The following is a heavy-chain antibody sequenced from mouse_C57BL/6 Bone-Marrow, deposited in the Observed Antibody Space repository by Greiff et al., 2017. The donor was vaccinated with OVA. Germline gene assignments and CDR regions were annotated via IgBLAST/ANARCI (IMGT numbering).Heavy chain of an antibody. Sequence: VQLQQPGGELVKPGASVKLSCKASGYTFTSYWMHWVKQRPGQGLEWIGMIHPNSGSTNYNETFKGKATLTVDKSSSTACMRLSSLTSEYSAVYDCASDGGTTQASRFAYWGQGTLVTVSS. V-gene: IGHV1-64*01. CDR2: IHPNSGST. D-gene: IGHD3-2*02. CDR1: GYTFTSYW. CDR3: ASDGGTTQASRFAY. J-gene: IGHJ3*01.